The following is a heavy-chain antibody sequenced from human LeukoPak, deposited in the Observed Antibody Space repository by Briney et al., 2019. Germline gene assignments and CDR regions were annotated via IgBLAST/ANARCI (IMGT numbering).Heavy chain of an antibody. CDR1: GITLSNYG. J-gene: IGHJ4*02. Sequence: PGGSLILSCSVSGITLSNYGMSWVRQAPGKGLEWVAGIRGRGGRPKYADSVKGRFTISRDNPKNTLYMQMSRLRAEDTAVYFCAKRGVVIRVILVGFHKEAYYFDSWGQGALVTVSS. CDR2: IRGRGGRP. V-gene: IGHV3-23*01. D-gene: IGHD3-22*01. CDR3: AKRGVVIRVILVGFHKEAYYFDS.